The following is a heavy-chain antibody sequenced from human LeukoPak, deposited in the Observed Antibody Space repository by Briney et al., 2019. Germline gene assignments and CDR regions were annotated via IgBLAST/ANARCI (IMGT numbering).Heavy chain of an antibody. V-gene: IGHV4-39*01. Sequence: SETLSLTCTVSGGSISSSSCYWGWIRQPPGKGLEWIGSIYYSGSTYYNPSLKSRVTISVDTSKNQFSLKLSSVTAADTAVYYCAGDSRLDDCSYGMDVWGQGTTVTVSS. CDR2: IYYSGST. CDR1: GGSISSSSCY. J-gene: IGHJ6*02. D-gene: IGHD4-11*01. CDR3: AGDSRLDDCSYGMDV.